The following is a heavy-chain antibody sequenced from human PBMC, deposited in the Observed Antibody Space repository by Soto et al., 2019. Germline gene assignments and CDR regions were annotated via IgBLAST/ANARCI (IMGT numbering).Heavy chain of an antibody. Sequence: SETLSLTCTVSGGSISSGDYYWSWIRQPPGKGLEWIGYIYYSGSTYYNPSLKSRVTISVDTSKNQFSLKLSSVTAADTAVYYCARVGYGDSGGAFDIWGQGTMVTVSS. CDR2: IYYSGST. V-gene: IGHV4-30-4*01. J-gene: IGHJ3*02. D-gene: IGHD4-17*01. CDR1: GGSISSGDYY. CDR3: ARVGYGDSGGAFDI.